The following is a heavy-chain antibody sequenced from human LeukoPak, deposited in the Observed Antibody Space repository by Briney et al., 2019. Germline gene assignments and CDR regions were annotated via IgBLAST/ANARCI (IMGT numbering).Heavy chain of an antibody. J-gene: IGHJ3*02. CDR1: GFSFSSYE. D-gene: IGHD3-9*01. CDR3: ARDATTHTIVWCDGAFVI. Sequence: GGSLRLSCAASGFSFSSYELNWVRQAPGKGLEWVSYISGSGTTIYYADSVKGRFTISRDNAENSLYLQMNSLRAEDTAVYYCARDATTHTIVWCDGAFVIWGHRPIVTVSS. V-gene: IGHV3-48*03. CDR2: ISGSGTTI.